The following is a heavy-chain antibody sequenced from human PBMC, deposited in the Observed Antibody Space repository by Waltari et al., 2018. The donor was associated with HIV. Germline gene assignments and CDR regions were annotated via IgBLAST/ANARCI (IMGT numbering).Heavy chain of an antibody. J-gene: IGHJ6*02. D-gene: IGHD1-7*01. V-gene: IGHV3-53*01. CDR3: ARETTMYYYGMDV. Sequence: EVHLVESGGGLIQPGGSLRLSCAASGFTVSSNYMSWVRQAPGKGLGWVSVIYSGGSTYYADSVKGRFTISRDNSKNTLYLQMNSLRAEDTAVYYCARETTMYYYGMDVWGQGTTVTVSS. CDR2: IYSGGST. CDR1: GFTVSSNY.